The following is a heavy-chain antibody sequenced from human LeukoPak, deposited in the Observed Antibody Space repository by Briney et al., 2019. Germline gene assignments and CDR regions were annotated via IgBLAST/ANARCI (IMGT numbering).Heavy chain of an antibody. V-gene: IGHV3-72*01. CDR3: ARNGDGSGSYYN. CDR1: GFTFSDHY. CDR2: TRNKANSYTT. Sequence: GGSLRLSCAASGFTFSDHYMDWVRQAPGKGLDWVGRTRNKANSYTTEYAASVKGGFTISRDDSKNSLYLQMNSLKTEDTAVYYCARNGDGSGSYYNWGQGTLVTVSS. D-gene: IGHD3-10*01. J-gene: IGHJ4*02.